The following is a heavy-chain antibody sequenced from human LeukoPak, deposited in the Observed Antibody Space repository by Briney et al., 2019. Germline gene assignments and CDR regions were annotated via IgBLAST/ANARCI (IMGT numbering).Heavy chain of an antibody. CDR3: ARAMYYDILTGHKGGFDP. J-gene: IGHJ5*02. Sequence: ASVKVSCKASGYSFTTYYLLWVRQAPGQGLEWMGVINPSDSTTTYAQKFQGRLTMTRDTSTSTVYMDLSSLRSEDTAVYYCARAMYYDILTGHKGGFDPWGQGTLVTVSS. CDR1: GYSFTTYY. CDR2: INPSDSTT. D-gene: IGHD3-9*01. V-gene: IGHV1-46*01.